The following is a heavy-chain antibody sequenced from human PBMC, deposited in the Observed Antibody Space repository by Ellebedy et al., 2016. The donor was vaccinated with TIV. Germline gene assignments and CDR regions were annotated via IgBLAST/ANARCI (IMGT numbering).Heavy chain of an antibody. CDR2: IYHSGST. V-gene: IGHV4-30-2*01. J-gene: IGHJ4*02. D-gene: IGHD5/OR15-5a*01. Sequence: SETLSLTCSVSGGSISSGGYSWSWIRQPPGTGLEWIGYIYHSGSTYYNPSLKSRVTISVDRSTNQFSLKLSSVTAADTAVYYCARALGREEYSYGFYDHWGQGAQVTVSS. CDR3: ARALGREEYSYGFYDH. CDR1: GGSISSGGYS.